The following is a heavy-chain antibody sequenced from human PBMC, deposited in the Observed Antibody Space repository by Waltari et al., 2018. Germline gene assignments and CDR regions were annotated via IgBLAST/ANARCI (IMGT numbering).Heavy chain of an antibody. CDR1: GFTISSFG. V-gene: IGHV3-21*03. CDR2: TTNSNTYI. CDR3: ARALTTPNDY. J-gene: IGHJ4*02. D-gene: IGHD4-17*01. Sequence: EVQLVESGGGLVKPGGSLRLSCAASGFTISSFGMSWVRQAPGKGVEWCSSTTNSNTYIYYADSVKGRFTGSIDNAKNSLYLQMNSLRADDTAVYFCARALTTPNDYWGQGTLVTVSS.